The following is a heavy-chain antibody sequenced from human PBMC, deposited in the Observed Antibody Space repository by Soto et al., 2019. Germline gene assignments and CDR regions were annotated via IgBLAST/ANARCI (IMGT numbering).Heavy chain of an antibody. V-gene: IGHV3-15*07. D-gene: IGHD3-10*01. CDR2: IKKKTDHGTT. CDR3: TTDGGLNLVRGEHFDY. Sequence: EVQLVESGGGLVNPGGSLRLSCAASGFTFSKAWMNWVRQAPGKGLEWVGRIKKKTDHGTTDYAAPVKGRFTISRDDSKNTLYLQMNRLKTEDTAVYYCTTDGGLNLVRGEHFDYWGQGTLATVS. CDR1: GFTFSKAW. J-gene: IGHJ4*02.